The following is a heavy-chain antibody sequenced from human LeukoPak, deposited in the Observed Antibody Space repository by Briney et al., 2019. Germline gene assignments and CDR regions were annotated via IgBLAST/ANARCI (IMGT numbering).Heavy chain of an antibody. Sequence: GGSPRLSCAASGFTVSSNYMSWVRQAPGKGLEWVSVIYSGGSTYYADSVKGRFTISRDNSKNTLYLQMNSLRAEDTAVYYCAGSGKDYYYYYAMDVWGQGTTVTVSS. J-gene: IGHJ6*02. CDR3: AGSGKDYYYYYAMDV. CDR2: IYSGGST. D-gene: IGHD3-10*01. V-gene: IGHV3-53*01. CDR1: GFTVSSNY.